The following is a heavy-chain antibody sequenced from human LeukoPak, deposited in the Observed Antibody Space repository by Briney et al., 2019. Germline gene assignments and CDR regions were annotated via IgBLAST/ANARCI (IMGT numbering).Heavy chain of an antibody. CDR2: IYYSGST. J-gene: IGHJ4*03. CDR1: GASTSSGLYY. D-gene: IGHD5-18*01. V-gene: IGHV4-61*01. Sequence: SETLSLTCTVSGASTSSGLYYWSWIRQPPGKGLEWFGYIYYSGSTNYNPSLKSRVTVSVDESKNQFSLKLSSVTAADTAVYYCARGDARGYSYGHFHFDHWGHGTLVTVSS. CDR3: ARGDARGYSYGHFHFDH.